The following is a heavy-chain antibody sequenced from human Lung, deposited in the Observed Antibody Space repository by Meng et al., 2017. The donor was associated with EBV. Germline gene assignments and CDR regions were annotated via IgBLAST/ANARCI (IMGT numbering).Heavy chain of an antibody. J-gene: IGHJ5*02. D-gene: IGHD3-10*02. V-gene: IGHV1-2*02. CDR1: GYTFTAYY. CDR3: GRGVHSFDP. CDR2: LRPRTGET. Sequence: QLVQSGPEVKKPGASVKVSCKASGYTFTAYYIHWVRQVPGQGLEWMGWLRPRTGETNYAPKFEGRVTLTMDTSINTAYMELSRLTSDDTAVYYCGRGVHSFDPWGQGTLVTVAS.